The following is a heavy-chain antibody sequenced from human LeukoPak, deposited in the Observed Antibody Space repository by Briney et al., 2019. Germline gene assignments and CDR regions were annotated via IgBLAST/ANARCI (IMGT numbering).Heavy chain of an antibody. Sequence: SETLSLTCAVSGDSISRGDWWAWIRQPPGKGLEWLGNIYYSGRIYHNPSLQTRVIMSVDSSKNQFSLRLASVTAVDTAVYYCAKTRSGTYYGDSFDVWGPGILVTVSS. V-gene: IGHV4-28*05. CDR1: GDSISRGDW. D-gene: IGHD1-26*01. CDR2: IYYSGRI. CDR3: AKTRSGTYYGDSFDV. J-gene: IGHJ3*01.